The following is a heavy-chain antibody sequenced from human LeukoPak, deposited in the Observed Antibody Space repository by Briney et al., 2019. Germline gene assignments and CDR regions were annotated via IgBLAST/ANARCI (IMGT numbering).Heavy chain of an antibody. CDR2: IYTSGST. Sequence: SETLSHTCTVSGGSISSYYWSWIRQPAGKGLEWIGRIYTSGSTNYNPSLKSRVTMSVDTSKNQFSLKLSSVTAADTAVYYCARGTDYGDYWTPLDYWGQGTLVTVSS. J-gene: IGHJ4*02. V-gene: IGHV4-4*07. CDR3: ARGTDYGDYWTPLDY. D-gene: IGHD4-17*01. CDR1: GGSISSYY.